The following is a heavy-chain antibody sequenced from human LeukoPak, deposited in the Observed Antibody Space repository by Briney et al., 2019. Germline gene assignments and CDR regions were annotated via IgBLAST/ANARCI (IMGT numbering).Heavy chain of an antibody. CDR2: IYWDDDK. V-gene: IGHV2-5*02. J-gene: IGHJ4*02. CDR3: AHKEYYALGSLGDSFDY. Sequence: SGPTLVNPTPTLTLTCTFSGFSLRTSGVGVGWIRQPPAKAREWLAVIYWDDDKRHSPSLKSRLTITKDTSKNQVVLTMPNMDPVDTATYYCAHKEYYALGSLGDSFDYWGQGTLVTVSS. CDR1: GFSLRTSGVG. D-gene: IGHD3-10*01.